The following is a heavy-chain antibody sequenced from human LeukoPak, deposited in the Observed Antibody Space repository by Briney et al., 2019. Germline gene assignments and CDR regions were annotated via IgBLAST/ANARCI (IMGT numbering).Heavy chain of an antibody. V-gene: IGHV5-51*01. Sequence: GESLKISCKSSGYRFTSYWIGWVRQMPGKGLEWMGVIYPGDSDTRYSPSFQGQVTISADKSISTAYLQWSSLKASDTAMYYCARLSVTIGSRGLDYWGQGTLVTVSS. CDR3: ARLSVTIGSRGLDY. J-gene: IGHJ4*02. D-gene: IGHD3-3*01. CDR2: IYPGDSDT. CDR1: GYRFTSYW.